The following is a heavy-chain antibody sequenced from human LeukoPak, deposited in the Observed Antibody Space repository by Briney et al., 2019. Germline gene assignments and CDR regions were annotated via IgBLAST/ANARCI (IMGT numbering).Heavy chain of an antibody. CDR3: ARDLGGSSSRTRWFDP. D-gene: IGHD6-13*01. J-gene: IGHJ5*02. CDR2: IDYSGST. V-gene: IGHV4-59*01. CDR1: GGSISSYY. Sequence: SETLSLTCTVSGGSISSYYWTWIRQPPGKGLEWIGNIDYSGSTNYNPSLKSRVTISVDTSKNQFSLNLNSVTAADTALYYCARDLGGSSSRTRWFDPWGQGTLVTVSS.